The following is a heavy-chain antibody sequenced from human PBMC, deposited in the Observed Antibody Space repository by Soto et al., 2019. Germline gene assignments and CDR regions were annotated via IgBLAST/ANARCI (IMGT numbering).Heavy chain of an antibody. CDR2: VYSSGTT. V-gene: IGHV4-4*07. Sequence: PSETLSLPCSVSGGSITSYWWSWIRQPAGKGLEWIGRVYSSGTTDYNPSLNSRATLSVETSKNQFSLKLSSVTAADTAVYYCARDIGSYAYGEGYWGQGIQVTVSS. CDR1: GGSITSYW. CDR3: ARDIGSYAYGEGY. J-gene: IGHJ4*02. D-gene: IGHD3-10*01.